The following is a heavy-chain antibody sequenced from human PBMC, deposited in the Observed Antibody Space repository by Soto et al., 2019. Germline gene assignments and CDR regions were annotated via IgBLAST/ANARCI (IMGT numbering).Heavy chain of an antibody. J-gene: IGHJ3*02. Sequence: HPGGSLRLSCAASRFTFSYYAMHWIRQAPGKGLEWMAVILSDGSKQYYAESVKGRFTISRDNSKSTLYLQMNSLRVEDTAVYYCVRTIAVAGTDAFAMWGQGTMVTVSS. CDR1: RFTFSYYA. CDR2: ILSDGSKQ. V-gene: IGHV3-30*04. D-gene: IGHD6-19*01. CDR3: VRTIAVAGTDAFAM.